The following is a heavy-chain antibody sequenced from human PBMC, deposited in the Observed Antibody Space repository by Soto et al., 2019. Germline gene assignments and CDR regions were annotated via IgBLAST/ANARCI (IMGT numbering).Heavy chain of an antibody. V-gene: IGHV3-30*18. D-gene: IGHD3-3*02. CDR2: ISYDGSEE. CDR3: AKGRFDVVSISPFDH. Sequence: GGSLRLSCAASGFTFSSFGMHWVRQAPGKGLEWVAVISYDGSEEYYADSVKGRATVSRDNSKNTVYLQMNRLRGDDSAIYYCAKGRFDVVSISPFDHWGQGTLVTSPQ. J-gene: IGHJ4*01. CDR1: GFTFSSFG.